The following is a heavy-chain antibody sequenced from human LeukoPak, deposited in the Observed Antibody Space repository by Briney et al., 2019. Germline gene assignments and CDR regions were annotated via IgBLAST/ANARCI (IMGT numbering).Heavy chain of an antibody. D-gene: IGHD2-21*02. CDR3: ARTKTYRGGDCYSDFDY. J-gene: IGHJ4*02. CDR1: GYTFTSYG. CDR2: ISAYNGNT. V-gene: IGHV1-18*01. Sequence: ASVKVSCKASGYTFTSYGISWVRQAPGQGLEWMGWISAYNGNTNYAQKLQGRVTMTTDTSTSTAYMELRSLRSDDTAVYYCARTKTYRGGDCYSDFDYWGQGTLVTVSS.